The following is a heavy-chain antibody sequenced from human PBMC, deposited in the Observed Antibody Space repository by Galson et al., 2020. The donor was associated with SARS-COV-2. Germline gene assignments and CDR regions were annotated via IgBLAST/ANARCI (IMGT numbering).Heavy chain of an antibody. CDR3: TRDLDFGVVFGRDY. CDR1: GDSINGGNYY. CDR2: IYYSGTT. Sequence: SETLSLTCIVSGDSINGGNYYWGWIRQSPGKGLEWIATIYYSGTTYYNPSLRSRVTISLDRSKNHISLSLRSVTGADTAVYYCTRDLDFGVVFGRDYWGQGTLVTVSS. J-gene: IGHJ4*02. V-gene: IGHV4-39*07. D-gene: IGHD3-3*01.